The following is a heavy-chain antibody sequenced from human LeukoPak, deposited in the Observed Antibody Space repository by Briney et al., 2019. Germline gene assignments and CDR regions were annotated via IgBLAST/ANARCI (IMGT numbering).Heavy chain of an antibody. CDR1: GYTFTNYA. D-gene: IGHD6-13*01. J-gene: IGHJ6*03. Sequence: ASVKVSCKASGYTFTNYAIHWVRQAPGQRFEWMGWINAANGHTKYSQEFQDRVTITRDTFATTAYMELSNLRSEDMALYYCARGRGPPNSNRDFYYHYYMDVWGTGTTVTVSS. V-gene: IGHV1-3*03. CDR3: ARGRGPPNSNRDFYYHYYMDV. CDR2: INAANGHT.